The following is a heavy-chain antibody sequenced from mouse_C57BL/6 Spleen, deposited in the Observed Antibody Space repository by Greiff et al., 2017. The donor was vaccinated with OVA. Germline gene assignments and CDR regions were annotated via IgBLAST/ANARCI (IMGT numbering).Heavy chain of an antibody. D-gene: IGHD2-3*01. CDR3: TRVADGYYADYFDY. J-gene: IGHJ2*01. V-gene: IGHV5-9-1*02. Sequence: DVHLVESGEGLVKPGGSLKLSCAASGFTFSSYAMSWVRQTPEKRLEWVAYISSGGDYIYYADTVKGRFTISRDNARNTLYLQMSSLKSEDTAMYYCTRVADGYYADYFDYWGQGTTLTVSS. CDR2: ISSGGDYI. CDR1: GFTFSSYA.